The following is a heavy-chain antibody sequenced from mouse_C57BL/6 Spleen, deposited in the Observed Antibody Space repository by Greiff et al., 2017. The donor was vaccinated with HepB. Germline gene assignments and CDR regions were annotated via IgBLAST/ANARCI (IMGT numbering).Heavy chain of an antibody. V-gene: IGHV6-3*01. CDR3: AGDSYAMDY. J-gene: IGHJ4*01. CDR1: GFTFSNYW. Sequence: EVKVEESGGGLVQPGGSMKLSCVASGFTFSNYWMNWVRQSPEKGLEWVAQIRLKSDNYATHYAESVQGRFTIARDDSKSSVYLQMNNLRADDTGIYYCAGDSYAMDYWGEGASVTVSS. CDR2: IRLKSDNYAT.